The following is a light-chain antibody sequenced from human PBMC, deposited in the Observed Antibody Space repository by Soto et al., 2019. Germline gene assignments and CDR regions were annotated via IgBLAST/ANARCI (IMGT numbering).Light chain of an antibody. V-gene: IGKV3-20*01. Sequence: EIVLTPSPGTLSLSPGDRATLSCRASQSLSVSYIAWYQQRPGQAPRLLIYGTSTRATGIPDRFSGSGSGTDFTLAISRLEPEDFAVYYCHQFGDSPQTFGQGTTVEI. CDR2: GTS. CDR1: QSLSVSY. J-gene: IGKJ1*01. CDR3: HQFGDSPQT.